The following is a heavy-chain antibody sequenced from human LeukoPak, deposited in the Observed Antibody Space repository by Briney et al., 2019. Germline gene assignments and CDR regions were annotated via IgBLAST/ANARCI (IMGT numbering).Heavy chain of an antibody. CDR3: ARVGVVVAATLSSVY. CDR1: GYTFTSYG. CDR2: ISAYNGNT. J-gene: IGHJ4*02. D-gene: IGHD2-15*01. Sequence: ASVKVSCKASGYTFTSYGISWVRQAPGQGLEWMGWISAYNGNTNYAQKLQGRVTMTTDTSTSTAYMELRSLRSDDTAVYYCARVGVVVAATLSSVYWGQGTLVTVSS. V-gene: IGHV1-18*04.